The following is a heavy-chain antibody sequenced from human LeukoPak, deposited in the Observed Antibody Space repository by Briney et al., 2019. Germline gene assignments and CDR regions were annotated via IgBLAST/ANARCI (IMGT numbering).Heavy chain of an antibody. V-gene: IGHV4-4*07. J-gene: IGHJ3*02. CDR2: INSSGST. CDR3: ARGGGHDAFDI. CDR1: GDSLRSYY. Sequence: SGTLSLTCTVSGDSLRSYYWSLIRQSAGKGLEWIGRINSSGSTNYKPSLKSRVTMSVDTSKNQFSLSLTSVTAADTAVYYCARGGGHDAFDIWGQGTMVTVSS.